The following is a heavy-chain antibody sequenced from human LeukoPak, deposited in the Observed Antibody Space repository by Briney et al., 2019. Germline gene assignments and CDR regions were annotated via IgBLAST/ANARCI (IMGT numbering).Heavy chain of an antibody. V-gene: IGHV3-66*01. Sequence: GGSLGLSCAASGFTVSTSYMSWVRQAPGKGLEWVSVIHRGGNTYYADSVKGRFTISRDNSKNTLYLQMNGLRGEDTAIYYCARDGPIEGATLFDFWGQGTLVTVS. CDR1: GFTVSTSY. CDR3: ARDGPIEGATLFDF. D-gene: IGHD1-26*01. J-gene: IGHJ4*02. CDR2: IHRGGNT.